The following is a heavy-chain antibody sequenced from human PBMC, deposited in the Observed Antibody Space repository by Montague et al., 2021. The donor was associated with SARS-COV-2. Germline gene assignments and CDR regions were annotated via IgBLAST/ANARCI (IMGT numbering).Heavy chain of an antibody. CDR3: ARGDPYCTNGVCYTGNWFDP. CDR2: TYYRSKWYN. D-gene: IGHD2-8*01. V-gene: IGHV6-1*01. CDR1: GDSVSSNSAA. J-gene: IGHJ5*02. Sequence: CAISGDSVSSNSAAWNWIRQPPSRGLEWLGRTYYRSKWYNDYAVSVKSRITINPDTSKNQFSLQLNSVTPEDTAVYYCARGDPYCTNGVCYTGNWFDPWGQGTLVTVSS.